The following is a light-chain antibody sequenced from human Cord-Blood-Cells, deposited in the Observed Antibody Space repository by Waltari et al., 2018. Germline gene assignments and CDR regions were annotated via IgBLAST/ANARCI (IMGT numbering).Light chain of an antibody. CDR2: SNN. Sequence: QSVLTQPPSASGTPGQRVIISCSGSSSNLGSNTVNCYQQLPGTATKLLIHSNNQRPSGVPDRFSGSNSVTSASLAISGRQAEDEADYYCAAWDDSLNGWVFGGGTKLTVL. J-gene: IGLJ3*02. V-gene: IGLV1-44*01. CDR3: AAWDDSLNGWV. CDR1: SSNLGSNT.